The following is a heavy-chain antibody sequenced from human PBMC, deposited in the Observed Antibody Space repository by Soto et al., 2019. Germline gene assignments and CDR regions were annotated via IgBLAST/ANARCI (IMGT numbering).Heavy chain of an antibody. V-gene: IGHV3-7*03. CDR2: IKEDGSQK. D-gene: IGHD6-19*01. Sequence: GGSLRLSCVASGLTFNTHWMSWVRQAPGKGLEWVAGIKEDGSQKTYVDSVRGRSTISRDNAKNSLYLHIDGLRAEDTAVYYCARINSSGSFWGQGTLVTVSS. J-gene: IGHJ4*02. CDR3: ARINSSGSF. CDR1: GLTFNTHW.